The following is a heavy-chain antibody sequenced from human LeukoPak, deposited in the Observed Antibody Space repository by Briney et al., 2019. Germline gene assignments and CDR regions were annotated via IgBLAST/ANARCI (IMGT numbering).Heavy chain of an antibody. CDR1: GGSFSGYY. J-gene: IGHJ4*02. D-gene: IGHD6-13*01. V-gene: IGHV4-34*01. CDR3: ARVSSWYSSFDY. Sequence: SETLSLTCAVYGGSFSGYYWSWIRQPPGKGLEWIGEINHSGSTNYNPSLKSRLAISVDTSKNQFSLKLNSVTAADTAVYYCARVSSWYSSFDYWGQGTLVTVSS. CDR2: INHSGST.